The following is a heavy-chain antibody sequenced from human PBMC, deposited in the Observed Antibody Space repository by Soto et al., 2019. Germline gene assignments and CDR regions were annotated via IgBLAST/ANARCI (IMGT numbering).Heavy chain of an antibody. CDR1: GGTFNNYV. Sequence: SVKVSCKASGGTFNNYVINGVRQSGLQGREWMGGIIPIFGTANYAQKFQGRVTITADKSTSTAYMELNSLRSEDTAVYYCAGRCDSTSCLAHFDYWGQGTLVTVSS. D-gene: IGHD2-2*01. CDR2: IIPIFGTA. V-gene: IGHV1-69*06. CDR3: AGRCDSTSCLAHFDY. J-gene: IGHJ4*02.